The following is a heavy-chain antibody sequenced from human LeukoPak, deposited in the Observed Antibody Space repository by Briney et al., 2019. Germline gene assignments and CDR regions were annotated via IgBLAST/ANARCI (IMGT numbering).Heavy chain of an antibody. CDR1: GFTFSSYA. CDR3: TTPPGFYAWSPFDY. V-gene: IGHV3-30-3*01. Sequence: GGSLRLSCAASGFTFSSYAMHWVRQAPGKGLEWVAVISYDGSNKYYADSVEGRFTISRDNSKNTLYLQMNSLKIEDTAVYYCTTPPGFYAWSPFDYWGQGTLVTVSS. D-gene: IGHD3-16*01. J-gene: IGHJ4*02. CDR2: ISYDGSNK.